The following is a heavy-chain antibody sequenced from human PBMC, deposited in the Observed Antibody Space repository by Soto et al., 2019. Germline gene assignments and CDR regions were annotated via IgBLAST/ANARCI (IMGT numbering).Heavy chain of an antibody. CDR3: ARGTAVDYFDY. Sequence: SETLSLTCTVSGGSISTYYWSWIRQPPGKGLEWIGYIYYSGSANYNPSLKSRVTMSVDTSKNQFSLKLSSVTAADTAVYYCARGTAVDYFDYWGQGTLVTVSS. CDR1: GGSISTYY. J-gene: IGHJ4*02. D-gene: IGHD2-21*02. V-gene: IGHV4-59*01. CDR2: IYYSGSA.